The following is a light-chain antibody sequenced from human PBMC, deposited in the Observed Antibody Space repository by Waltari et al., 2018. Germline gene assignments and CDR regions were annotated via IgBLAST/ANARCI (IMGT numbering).Light chain of an antibody. Sequence: EIVLPQSTGTLSLSPGDRDTLSCSASQIVSTSDLAWYRQKPGQAPRLLIYCASSRATGIPDRFSDSGSATDFTLTISRLEPDDVTVYYCQQYGRSPPTFGGCTKVEIK. CDR1: QIVSTSD. CDR3: QQYGRSPPT. J-gene: IGKJ4*01. V-gene: IGKV3-20*01. CDR2: CAS.